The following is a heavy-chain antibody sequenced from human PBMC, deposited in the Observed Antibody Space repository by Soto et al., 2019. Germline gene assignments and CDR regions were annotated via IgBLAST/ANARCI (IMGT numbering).Heavy chain of an antibody. D-gene: IGHD5-18*01. J-gene: IGHJ5*02. CDR3: AREPDTAMAGDWFDP. Sequence: PGGSLRLSCAASGFTFSSYEMNCVRQAPGKGLEWVSYISSSGSTIYYADSVKGRFTISRDNTKNSLYLQMNSLRAEDTAVYYCAREPDTAMAGDWFDPWGQGTLVTVSS. CDR2: ISSSGSTI. V-gene: IGHV3-48*03. CDR1: GFTFSSYE.